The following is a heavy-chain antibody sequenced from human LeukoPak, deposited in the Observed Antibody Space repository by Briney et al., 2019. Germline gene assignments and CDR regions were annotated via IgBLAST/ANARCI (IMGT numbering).Heavy chain of an antibody. CDR2: IYYSGST. J-gene: IGHJ4*02. D-gene: IGHD3-22*01. Sequence: SETLSLTCTVSGGSISSSSYYWGWIRQPPGKGLEWIGSIYYSGSTYYNPSLKSRVTISVDTSKNQFSLKLSSVTAADTAVYYCARADYYDSSGYLNQAPFDYWGQGTLVTVSS. CDR3: ARADYYDSSGYLNQAPFDY. CDR1: GGSISSSSYY. V-gene: IGHV4-39*07.